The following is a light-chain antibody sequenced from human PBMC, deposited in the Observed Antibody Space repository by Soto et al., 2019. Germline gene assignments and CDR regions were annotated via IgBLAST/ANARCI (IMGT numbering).Light chain of an antibody. J-gene: IGLJ1*01. CDR1: SSNIGNNA. V-gene: IGLV1-44*01. CDR2: SSS. CDR3: AAWDDSLNGYV. Sequence: QSVLTQPPSASGTPGQRVTMSCSGSSSNIGNNAVNWYQQLPGTAPKLLIFSSSQRPSGVPDRFSGSKSGTSASLAISGLQSEDEADYYCAAWDDSLNGYVFGPGTKVTV.